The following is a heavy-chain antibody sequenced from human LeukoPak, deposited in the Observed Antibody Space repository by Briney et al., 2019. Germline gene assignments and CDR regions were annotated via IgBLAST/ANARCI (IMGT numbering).Heavy chain of an antibody. Sequence: PGGSLRLSCAASGFTFSSYSMNWVRQAPGKGLEWVSSISSSSSYIYYADSVKGRFTISRDDAKNSLYLQMNSLRAEDTAVYYCARESYSSSWNDYWGQGTLVTVSS. CDR2: ISSSSSYI. D-gene: IGHD6-13*01. CDR3: ARESYSSSWNDY. V-gene: IGHV3-21*01. J-gene: IGHJ4*02. CDR1: GFTFSSYS.